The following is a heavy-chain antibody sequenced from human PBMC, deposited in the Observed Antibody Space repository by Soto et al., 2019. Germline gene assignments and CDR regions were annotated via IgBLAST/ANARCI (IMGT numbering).Heavy chain of an antibody. CDR1: GFTFTSHA. J-gene: IGHJ4*02. CDR2: ITNTGGST. V-gene: IGHV3-23*01. CDR3: ATDVGGYIYGLARH. Sequence: PGGSLRLSCAGSGFTFTSHAVTWVRQAPGKGLEFVSSITNTGGSTYYADSVKGRFTISRDNSKNTVYLQMSSLRAEDTAVYYCATDVGGYIYGLARHWGPGTLVTVSS. D-gene: IGHD4-17*01.